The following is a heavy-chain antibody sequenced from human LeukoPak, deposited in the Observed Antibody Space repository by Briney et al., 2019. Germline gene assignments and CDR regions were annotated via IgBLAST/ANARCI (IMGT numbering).Heavy chain of an antibody. V-gene: IGHV1-18*01. CDR3: ARDGARNYYYYYMDV. D-gene: IGHD3-16*01. CDR1: GHTFTSYG. CDR2: ISAYNGNT. Sequence: ASVKVSCKASGHTFTSYGISWVRQAPGQGLEWMGWISAYNGNTNYAQKLQGRVTMTTDTSTSTAYMELRSLRSDDTAVYYCARDGARNYYYYYMDVWGKGTTVTVSS. J-gene: IGHJ6*03.